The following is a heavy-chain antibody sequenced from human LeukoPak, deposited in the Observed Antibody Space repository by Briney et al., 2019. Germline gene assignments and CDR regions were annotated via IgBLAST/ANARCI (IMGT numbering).Heavy chain of an antibody. CDR2: MYISGST. J-gene: IGHJ5*02. D-gene: IGHD1-1*01. V-gene: IGHV4-4*07. Sequence: SETLSLTCTVSGDSISSYYWTWIRQPAGKGLEWIGRMYISGSTDYNPSLKSRVTMSMDTSKNQFSLKLSSVTAADTAVYYCARRTGWFDPWGQGTLVTVSS. CDR3: ARRTGWFDP. CDR1: GDSISSYY.